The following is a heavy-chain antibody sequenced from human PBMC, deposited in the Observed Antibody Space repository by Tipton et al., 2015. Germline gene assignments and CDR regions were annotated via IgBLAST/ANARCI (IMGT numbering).Heavy chain of an antibody. D-gene: IGHD3-22*01. CDR2: IKQDGSEK. CDR1: GFTFNNYW. CDR3: ARGDSSGYWIDY. V-gene: IGHV3-7*04. J-gene: IGHJ4*02. Sequence: SLRLSCAASGFTFNNYWMTWVRQAPGKGLEWVANIKQDGSEKYYVDSVKGRFTISRDNAKNSLYLQMNSLRAEDTAVYYCARGDSSGYWIDYWGQGTLVTVSS.